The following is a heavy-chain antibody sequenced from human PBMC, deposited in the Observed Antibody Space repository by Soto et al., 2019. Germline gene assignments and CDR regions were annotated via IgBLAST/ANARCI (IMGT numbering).Heavy chain of an antibody. V-gene: IGHV4-39*01. CDR1: GGSVTSSNYF. D-gene: IGHD6-19*01. CDR2: MYYSGST. Sequence: SETLSLTCAVSGGSVTSSNYFWGWIRQPPGKGLEWIGGMYYSGSTYYNPSLKSRVTISVDTSKNQFSLNLSSVTASDAAVYYWASYKAVAAAYYLDYWGQGTQVTVSS. CDR3: ASYKAVAAAYYLDY. J-gene: IGHJ4*02.